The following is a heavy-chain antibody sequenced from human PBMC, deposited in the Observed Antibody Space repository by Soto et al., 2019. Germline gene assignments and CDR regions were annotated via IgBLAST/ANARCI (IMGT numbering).Heavy chain of an antibody. CDR2: INPSGGST. D-gene: IGHD3-10*01. CDR1: GYTFTTHY. CDR3: ARAGENYGSGTFSPPLRYYFNS. V-gene: IGHV1-46*01. J-gene: IGHJ4*02. Sequence: QVQLVQSGTEVKKPGASVNVSCKASGYTFTTHYMHWVRQAPGQGLEWMGLINPSGGSTTYALKFQGRVTMTSDTSTNTVYVELTSLRSEDTAIYFCARAGENYGSGTFSPPLRYYFNSWGQGTLVTVSS.